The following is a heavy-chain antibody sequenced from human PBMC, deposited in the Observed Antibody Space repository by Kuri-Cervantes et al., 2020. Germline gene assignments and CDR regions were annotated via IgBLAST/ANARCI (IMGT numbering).Heavy chain of an antibody. J-gene: IGHJ4*02. CDR2: IYYSVTT. D-gene: IGHD3-3*01. CDR3: ARTQGMSWRKAWGY. CDR1: GYSISSGYY. V-gene: IGHV4-38-2*01. Sequence: GSLRLSCAVSGYSISSGYYWGWIRQPPGKGLEWIGSIYYSVTTYYNPSLKSRVTIYVDTSKNQFSLKLSSVTAADTAVYYCARTQGMSWRKAWGYWGQGTLVTVSS.